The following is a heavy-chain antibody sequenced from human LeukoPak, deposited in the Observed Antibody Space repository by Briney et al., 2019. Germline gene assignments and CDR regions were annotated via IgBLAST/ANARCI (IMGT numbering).Heavy chain of an antibody. CDR1: GFTFSSYG. CDR3: VSPFY. Sequence: GGSLRLSCAASGFTFSSYGMHWVRQAPGKGLEWVANIKRDGSEKCNVDSVKGRFTISRDNAKNSLDLQMNSLRAEDTAVYYCVSPFYCGQGALVSASS. V-gene: IGHV3-7*05. CDR2: IKRDGSEK. J-gene: IGHJ4*02. D-gene: IGHD3-3*02.